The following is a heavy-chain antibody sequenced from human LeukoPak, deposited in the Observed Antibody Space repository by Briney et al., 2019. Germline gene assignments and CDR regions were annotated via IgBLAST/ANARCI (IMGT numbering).Heavy chain of an antibody. CDR1: GYTFTSYA. J-gene: IGHJ4*02. V-gene: IGHV1-3*01. CDR3: ARDFVPFDTEGYFDY. CDR2: INAGNGNT. D-gene: IGHD5-18*01. Sequence: ASVKVSCKASGYTFTSYAMHWVRQAPGLRLEWMGWINAGNGNTKYSQKFQGRVTITRDTSASTAYMELSSLRSEDTAVYYCARDFVPFDTEGYFDYWGQGTLVTVSS.